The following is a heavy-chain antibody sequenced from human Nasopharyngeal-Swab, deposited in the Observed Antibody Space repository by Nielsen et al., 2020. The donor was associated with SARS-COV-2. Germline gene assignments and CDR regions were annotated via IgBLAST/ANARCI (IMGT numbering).Heavy chain of an antibody. CDR3: ARGENLMLDWNYLPPVDY. J-gene: IGHJ4*02. CDR1: GFTFSSYA. CDR2: ISYDGSNK. V-gene: IGHV3-30-3*01. D-gene: IGHD1-7*01. Sequence: GESLKISCAASGFTFSSYAMHWVRQAPGKGLEWVAVISYDGSNKYYADSVKGRFTISRDNSKNTLYLQMNSLRAEDTAVYYCARGENLMLDWNYLPPVDYWGQGTLVTVSS.